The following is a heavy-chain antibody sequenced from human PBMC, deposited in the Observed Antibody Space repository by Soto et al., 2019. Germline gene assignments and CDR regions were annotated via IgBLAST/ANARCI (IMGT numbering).Heavy chain of an antibody. V-gene: IGHV5-10-1*01. D-gene: IGHD5-12*01. CDR1: GYIFTTYW. CDR3: GRVRVDKAEGWFDP. Sequence: GESLKISCNGSGYIFTTYWITWVRHVPGKGLEWMGRIDPSDSYANYSPSFQGHVTTSADKSISTAYLEWSSLKASDTAMYYCGRVRVDKAEGWFDPWGQGTLVTVSS. J-gene: IGHJ5*02. CDR2: IDPSDSYA.